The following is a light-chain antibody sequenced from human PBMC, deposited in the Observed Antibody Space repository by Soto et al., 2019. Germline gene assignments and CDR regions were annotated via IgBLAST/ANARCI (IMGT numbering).Light chain of an antibody. CDR2: GVS. CDR1: SSDFGGYNY. V-gene: IGLV2-14*01. Sequence: QSALTQPASVSGSPGQWITISCTGTSSDFGGYNYISWYQHHPGKAPKLIIYGVSNRPSGVSNRFSGSKSGNTASLTISGLQAEDEADYYCCSFRSGRTLVFGTGTKVTVL. J-gene: IGLJ1*01. CDR3: CSFRSGRTLV.